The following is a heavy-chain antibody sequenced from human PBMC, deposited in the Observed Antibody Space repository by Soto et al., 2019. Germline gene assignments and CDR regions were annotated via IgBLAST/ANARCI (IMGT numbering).Heavy chain of an antibody. V-gene: IGHV5-51*01. D-gene: IGHD3-22*01. CDR1: GYSFTSYW. CDR3: ASDYYDSSGYWHDAFDI. J-gene: IGHJ3*02. Sequence: PGESLKISCKGSGYSFTSYWIGWVRQMPGKGLEWMGIIYPGDSDTRYSPSFQGQVTISADKSISTAYLQWSSLKASDTAMYYCASDYYDSSGYWHDAFDIWGQGTMVTVS. CDR2: IYPGDSDT.